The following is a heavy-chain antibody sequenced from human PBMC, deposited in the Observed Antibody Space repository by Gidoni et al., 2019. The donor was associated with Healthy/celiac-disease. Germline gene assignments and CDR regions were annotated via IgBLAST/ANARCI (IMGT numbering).Heavy chain of an antibody. J-gene: IGHJ3*02. CDR3: AKDRSFAAGLPEGAFDI. D-gene: IGHD6-13*01. CDR2: ICGSGGST. CDR1: GFTFSSYA. Sequence: EVQLLESGGGLVQPGGSLRLSCAASGFTFSSYAMSWVRQAPGKGLEWVSAICGSGGSTYYADSVKGRFTISRDNSKNTLYLQMNSLRAEDTAVYYCAKDRSFAAGLPEGAFDIWGQGTMVTVSS. V-gene: IGHV3-23*01.